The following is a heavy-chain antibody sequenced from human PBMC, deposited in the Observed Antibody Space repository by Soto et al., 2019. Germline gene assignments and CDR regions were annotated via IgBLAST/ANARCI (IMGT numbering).Heavy chain of an antibody. V-gene: IGHV4-4*07. CDR2: IYTSGST. D-gene: IGHD3-22*01. J-gene: IGHJ3*02. CDR1: GGSISSYY. CDR3: ARDTYYYDSSGYRRYDAFDI. Sequence: ETLSLTCTVSGGSISSYYWSWIRQPAGKGLEWIGRIYTSGSTNYNPSLKSRVTMSVDTSKNQFSLKLSSVTAADTAVYYCARDTYYYDSSGYRRYDAFDIWGQGTMVTVSS.